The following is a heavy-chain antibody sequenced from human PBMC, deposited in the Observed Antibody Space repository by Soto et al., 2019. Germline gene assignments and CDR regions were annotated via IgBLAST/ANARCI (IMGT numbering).Heavy chain of an antibody. D-gene: IGHD3-16*02. CDR2: IFSNDEK. CDR1: GFSLSNARMG. CDR3: ARIPYYDYIWGSYRSYHFDY. Sequence: SGPTVVNPTETLTLTCTVSGFSLSNARMGVSWIRQPPGKALEWLAHIFSNDEKSYSTSLKSRLTISKDTSKSQVVLTMTNMDPVDTATYYCARIPYYDYIWGSYRSYHFDYWGQGTLVTVSS. V-gene: IGHV2-26*01. J-gene: IGHJ4*02.